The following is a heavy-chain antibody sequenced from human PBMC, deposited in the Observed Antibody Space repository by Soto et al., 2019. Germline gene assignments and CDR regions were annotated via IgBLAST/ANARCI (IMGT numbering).Heavy chain of an antibody. CDR3: AKDRGRGYSGYNDAFDI. Sequence: GGSLRLSCAASGFTFSDYYMSWIRQAPGKGLEWVSCISCISGSICYVDSVKGRFTISRDNAKSSLYLQMNSLRAEDTSFYYCAKDRGRGYSGYNDAFDIWGQGTMVTVSS. CDR2: ISCISGSI. V-gene: IGHV3-11*01. D-gene: IGHD5-12*01. J-gene: IGHJ3*02. CDR1: GFTFSDYY.